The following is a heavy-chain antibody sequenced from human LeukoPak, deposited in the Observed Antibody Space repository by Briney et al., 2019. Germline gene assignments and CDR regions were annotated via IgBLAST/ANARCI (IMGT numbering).Heavy chain of an antibody. CDR1: GGSISSSSYY. D-gene: IGHD2-21*02. Sequence: SETLSLTCTVSGGSISSSSYYWGWIRQPPGKGLEWIGSIYYSGSTYYNPSLKSRVTISVDRSKNQFSLKLSSVTAADTAVYYCAREGKVTTRGAFDIWGQGTMVTVSS. J-gene: IGHJ3*02. CDR3: AREGKVTTRGAFDI. CDR2: IYYSGST. V-gene: IGHV4-39*07.